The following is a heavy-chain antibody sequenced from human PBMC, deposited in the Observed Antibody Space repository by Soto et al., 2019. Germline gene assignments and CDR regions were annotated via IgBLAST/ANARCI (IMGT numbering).Heavy chain of an antibody. D-gene: IGHD3-16*02. V-gene: IGHV4-59*01. CDR1: GGSISSDY. CDR3: ARTVIGGFDY. J-gene: IGHJ4*02. CDR2: IYYSGST. Sequence: SETLSLTCTVSGGSISSDYWSWIRQPPGKGLEWIAYIYYSGSTNCNPSLKSRVAISGDTSKNQFSLKLSSVTAADTAVYYCARTVIGGFDYWGQGTQVTVSS.